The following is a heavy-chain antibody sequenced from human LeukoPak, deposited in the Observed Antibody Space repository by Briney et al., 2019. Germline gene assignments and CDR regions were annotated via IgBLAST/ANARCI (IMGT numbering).Heavy chain of an antibody. CDR1: GYSFTSYG. CDR3: ARDYGSGAYARFDL. V-gene: IGHV1-18*01. CDR2: ISNYNGAT. J-gene: IGHJ4*02. Sequence: ASVKVSCKASGYSFTSYGVSWVRQAPGQGLEWMGWISNYNGATNYAQQFQGRVTMTTDTSTTTAFMGLRSLRFDDTAVYYCARDYGSGAYARFDLWGQGTLVTVSS. D-gene: IGHD3-10*01.